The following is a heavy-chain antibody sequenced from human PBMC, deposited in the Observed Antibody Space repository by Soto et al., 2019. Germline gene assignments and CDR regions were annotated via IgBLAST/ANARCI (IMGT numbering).Heavy chain of an antibody. V-gene: IGHV1-3*01. CDR1: GYTFTSYA. J-gene: IGHJ6*03. D-gene: IGHD1-26*01. CDR2: INAGNGNT. CDR3: ARIGVVGATQDYYYMDV. Sequence: ASVKVSCKASGYTFTSYAMHWVRQAPGQRLEWMGWINAGNGNTKYSQKFQGRVTITRDTSASTAYMELSSLRSEDTAVYYCARIGVVGATQDYYYMDVWGKGTTVTVSS.